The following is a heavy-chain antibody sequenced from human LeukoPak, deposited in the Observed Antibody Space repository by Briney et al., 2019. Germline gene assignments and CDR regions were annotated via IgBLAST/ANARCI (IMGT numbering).Heavy chain of an antibody. CDR3: ARGKPIVQMVRGVRYYFDY. CDR1: GYTFTSYG. D-gene: IGHD3-10*01. CDR2: INTNTGNP. J-gene: IGHJ4*02. Sequence: ASVKVSCKASGYTFTSYGISWVRQAPGQGLEWMGWINTNTGNPTYAQGFTGRFVFSLDTSVSTAYLQISSLKAEDTAVYYCARGKPIVQMVRGVRYYFDYWGQGTLVTVSS. V-gene: IGHV7-4-1*02.